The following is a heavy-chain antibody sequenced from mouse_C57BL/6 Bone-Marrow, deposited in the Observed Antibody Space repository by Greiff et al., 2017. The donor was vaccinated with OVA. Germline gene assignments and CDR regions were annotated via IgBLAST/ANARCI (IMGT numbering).Heavy chain of an antibody. CDR2: INPNNGGT. Sequence: EVQLQQSGPELVKPGASVKISCKASGYTFTDYYMNWVKQSHGKSLEWIGDINPNNGGTSYNQKFKGKATLTVDKSSSTAYMELRSLTSEDSAVYYCARCPISATMVPPLGYWGQGTILTVSS. J-gene: IGHJ2*01. D-gene: IGHD2-1*01. V-gene: IGHV1-26*01. CDR3: ARCPISATMVPPLGY. CDR1: GYTFTDYY.